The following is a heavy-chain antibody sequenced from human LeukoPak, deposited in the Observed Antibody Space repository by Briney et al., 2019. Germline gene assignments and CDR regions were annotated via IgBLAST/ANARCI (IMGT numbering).Heavy chain of an antibody. Sequence: PGGSLRLSCAASGFTFSSYGMSWVRQAPGKGLEWVSAISGSGGSTYYADSVKGRFTISRDNSKNTLYLEMNSLRVEDTAVYYCAKALCSGGTCYSSFYYYYMDVWGKGTTVTVSS. V-gene: IGHV3-23*01. CDR3: AKALCSGGTCYSSFYYYYMDV. CDR1: GFTFSSYG. D-gene: IGHD2-15*01. CDR2: ISGSGGST. J-gene: IGHJ6*03.